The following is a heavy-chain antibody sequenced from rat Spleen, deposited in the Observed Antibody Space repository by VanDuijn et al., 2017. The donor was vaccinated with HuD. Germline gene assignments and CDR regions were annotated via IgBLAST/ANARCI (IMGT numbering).Heavy chain of an antibody. Sequence: EVQLVESGGGLVQPGRSLKLSCAASGFTFSNYYMAWVRQAPKKGLEWVATISTSGSRTYYPDSVKGRFTISRDNAKSSLYLQMNSLKSEDTATYYCARQGISMMVVDFWGQGVMITVSS. CDR2: ISTSGSRT. CDR1: GFTFSNYY. CDR3: ARQGISMMVVDF. V-gene: IGHV5-25*01. J-gene: IGHJ2*01. D-gene: IGHD1-12*02.